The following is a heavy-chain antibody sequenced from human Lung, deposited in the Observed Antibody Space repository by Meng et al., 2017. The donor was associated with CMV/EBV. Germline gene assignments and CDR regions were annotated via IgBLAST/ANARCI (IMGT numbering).Heavy chain of an antibody. CDR2: INSDGSST. CDR3: ATDLGFWGLGEFVYYYYGMDV. CDR1: GFTFSSYW. V-gene: IGHV3-74*01. D-gene: IGHD3-10*01. Sequence: GESXKISXAASGFTFSSYWMHWVRQAPGKWLVWVSRINSDGSSTSYAGSVKGRFTISRDNAKNTLYLQLNSLRAEDTAVYYCATDLGFWGLGEFVYYYYGMDVWGQGTXVTVSS. J-gene: IGHJ6*02.